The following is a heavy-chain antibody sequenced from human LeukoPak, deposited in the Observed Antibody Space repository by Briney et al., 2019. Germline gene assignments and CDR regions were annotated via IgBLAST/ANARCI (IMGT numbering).Heavy chain of an antibody. CDR3: ARDGISSGWYPDAFDI. V-gene: IGHV1-18*04. CDR2: ISAYNGNT. J-gene: IGHJ3*02. D-gene: IGHD6-19*01. Sequence: ASVKVSCKASGYTFTSYGISWVRQAPGQGLEWVGWISAYNGNTNYAQKLQGRVTMTTDTSTSTAYMELRSLRSDDTAVYYCARDGISSGWYPDAFDIWGQGTMVTVSS. CDR1: GYTFTSYG.